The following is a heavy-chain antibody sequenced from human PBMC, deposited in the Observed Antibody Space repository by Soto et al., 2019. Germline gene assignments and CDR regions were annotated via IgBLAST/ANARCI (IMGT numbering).Heavy chain of an antibody. CDR1: GGSISSGDYY. CDR3: ARGLYSYGPSFFDY. V-gene: IGHV4-30-4*01. CDR2: IYYSGST. D-gene: IGHD5-18*01. Sequence: SETLSLTCTVSGGSISSGDYYWSWIGQPPGKGLGWIGYIYYSGSTYYNPSLKSRVTISVDTSKNQFSLKLSSVTAADTAVYYCARGLYSYGPSFFDYWGQGTMVTVYS. J-gene: IGHJ4*02.